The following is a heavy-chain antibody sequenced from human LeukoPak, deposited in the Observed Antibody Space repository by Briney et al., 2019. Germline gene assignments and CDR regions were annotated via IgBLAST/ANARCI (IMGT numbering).Heavy chain of an antibody. CDR3: ASQDPNTYYYDSSGYPIRYFDY. CDR2: INHSGST. V-gene: IGHV4-34*01. J-gene: IGHJ4*02. CDR1: GGSFSGYY. Sequence: SETLSLTCAVYGGSFSGYYWSWIRQPPGKGLEWIGEINHSGSTNYNPSLKSRVPISVDTSKNQFSLKLSSVTAADTAVYYCASQDPNTYYYDSSGYPIRYFDYWGQGTLVTASS. D-gene: IGHD3-22*01.